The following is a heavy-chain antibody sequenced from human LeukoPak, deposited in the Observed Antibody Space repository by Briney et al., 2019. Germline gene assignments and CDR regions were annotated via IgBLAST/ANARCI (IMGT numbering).Heavy chain of an antibody. V-gene: IGHV3-21*01. D-gene: IGHD2-15*01. Sequence: GGSLRLSCAASGFTFSSFSMNWVRQAPGKGLEWVSSISSSRSYIYYADSVKGRFTISRDNAKNSLYLQLNSLRAEDTAVYYCAREPGVLVASPFDYWGQGTLVTVSS. J-gene: IGHJ4*02. CDR2: ISSSRSYI. CDR1: GFTFSSFS. CDR3: AREPGVLVASPFDY.